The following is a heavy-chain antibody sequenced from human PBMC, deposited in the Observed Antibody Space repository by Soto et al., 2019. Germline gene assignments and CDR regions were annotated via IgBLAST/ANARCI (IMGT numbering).Heavy chain of an antibody. V-gene: IGHV3-30-3*01. Sequence: QVQLVESGGGVVQPGRSLRLSCAASGFTFSHFAMHWVRQAPGKGLEWVAVISYDGSQTYYADSVKGRFTISRANSKNTLYLQMNSLRHEDTAVYYCARENYGDFYFDYWGHGTLVTVAS. CDR1: GFTFSHFA. J-gene: IGHJ4*01. CDR3: ARENYGDFYFDY. D-gene: IGHD4-17*01. CDR2: ISYDGSQT.